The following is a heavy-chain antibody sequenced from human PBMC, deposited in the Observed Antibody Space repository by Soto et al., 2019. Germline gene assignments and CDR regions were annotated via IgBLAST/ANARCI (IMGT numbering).Heavy chain of an antibody. CDR1: GGTFSSYA. J-gene: IGHJ5*02. CDR2: INHSGST. D-gene: IGHD3-3*01. Sequence: SCKASGGTFSSYAISWIRQPPGKGLEWIGEINHSGSTNYNPSLKSRVTISVDTSKNQFSLKLSSVTAADTAVYYCARGAGLNDFWSGYYAVWFDPWGQGTLVTVSS. V-gene: IGHV4-34*01. CDR3: ARGAGLNDFWSGYYAVWFDP.